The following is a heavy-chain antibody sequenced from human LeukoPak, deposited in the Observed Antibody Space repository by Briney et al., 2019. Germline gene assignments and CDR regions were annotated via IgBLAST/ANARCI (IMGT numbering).Heavy chain of an antibody. Sequence: ASVKVSCKAPGYTFTGYYMHWVRQAPGQGLEWMGWINPNSGGTNYAQKFQGRVTMTRDTSISTAYMELSRLRSDDTAVYYCARQYQLLSWFDPWGQGTLVTVSS. CDR1: GYTFTGYY. J-gene: IGHJ5*02. D-gene: IGHD2-2*01. CDR3: ARQYQLLSWFDP. CDR2: INPNSGGT. V-gene: IGHV1-2*02.